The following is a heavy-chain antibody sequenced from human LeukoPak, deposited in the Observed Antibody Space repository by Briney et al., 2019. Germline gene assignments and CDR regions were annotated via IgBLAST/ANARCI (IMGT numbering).Heavy chain of an antibody. CDR3: AKDHAYYDSSDDAFDI. D-gene: IGHD3-22*01. CDR1: GFIFSTYS. CDR2: ISSSGSTI. V-gene: IGHV3-48*04. J-gene: IGHJ3*02. Sequence: QPGGSLRLSCAASGFIFSTYSMNWVRQAPGKGLEWVSYISSSGSTIYYADSVKGRFTISRDNAKYSLYLQMNSLRAEDTAVYYCAKDHAYYDSSDDAFDIWGQGTMVTVSS.